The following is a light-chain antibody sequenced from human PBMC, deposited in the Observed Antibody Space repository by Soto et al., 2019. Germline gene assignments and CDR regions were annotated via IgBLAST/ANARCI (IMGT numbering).Light chain of an antibody. CDR3: QQYNRYSLT. V-gene: IGKV1-5*01. CDR2: DAS. J-gene: IGKJ1*01. Sequence: DIQMTQSPSTLSASVGDRVTITCRASQSISSWLAWYQQKPGKAPKLLIFDASSLESRVPSRFSGSGSGTEFTLTISSLQPDDFATYYCQQYNRYSLTFGQGTKVEIK. CDR1: QSISSW.